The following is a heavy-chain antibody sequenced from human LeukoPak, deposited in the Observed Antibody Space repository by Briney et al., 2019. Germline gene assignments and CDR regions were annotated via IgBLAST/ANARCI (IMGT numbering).Heavy chain of an antibody. Sequence: ASVKVSCKASGYTFTSYYMHWVRQAPGQGLEWMGIINPSGGSTSYAQKFQGRVTMTRDTSTSTVYMELSSLRSEDTAVYYRARESGTAAPIDIWGQGTMVTVSS. CDR2: INPSGGST. V-gene: IGHV1-46*01. J-gene: IGHJ3*02. CDR1: GYTFTSYY. D-gene: IGHD1-1*01. CDR3: ARESGTAAPIDI.